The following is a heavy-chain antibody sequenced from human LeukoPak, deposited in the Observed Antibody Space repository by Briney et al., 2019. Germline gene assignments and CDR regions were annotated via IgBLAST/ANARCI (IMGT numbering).Heavy chain of an antibody. J-gene: IGHJ5*02. V-gene: IGHV3-23*01. CDR3: AKDVVLLWFGELSRWFDP. CDR2: ISGSGGST. Sequence: GGSLRLSCAASGFTFSSYAMSWVRQAPGKGLEWVSAISGSGGSTYYADSVEGRFTISRDNSKNTLYLQMNSLRAEDTAVYYCAKDVVLLWFGELSRWFDPWGQGTLVTVSS. D-gene: IGHD3-10*01. CDR1: GFTFSSYA.